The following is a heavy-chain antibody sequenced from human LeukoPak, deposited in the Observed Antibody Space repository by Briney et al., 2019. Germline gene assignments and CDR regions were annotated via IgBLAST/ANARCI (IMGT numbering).Heavy chain of an antibody. CDR1: GYTFTSYG. CDR3: ARVPFGDYDFWSGYSPPDGMDV. V-gene: IGHV1-18*01. Sequence: GASVKVSCKASGYTFTSYGINWVRQAPGQGLEWMGWISAYNGNTNYAQKLQGRVTMTTDTSTSTAYMELRSLRSDDTAVYYCARVPFGDYDFWSGYSPPDGMDVWGQGTTVTVSS. CDR2: ISAYNGNT. D-gene: IGHD3-3*01. J-gene: IGHJ6*02.